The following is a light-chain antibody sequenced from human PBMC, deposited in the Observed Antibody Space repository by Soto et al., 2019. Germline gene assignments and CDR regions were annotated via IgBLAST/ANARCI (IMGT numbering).Light chain of an antibody. V-gene: IGKV1-27*01. CDR2: AAS. CDR3: QKYNSAPFT. Sequence: DIQMTQSPSSLSASVGARVTITCRASQGISNYLAGYQQKPGKVPKLLIYAASTLQSGVQYRLSGSGSGTDFTLTISSLQPEDVATYYCQKYNSAPFTFGPGPKVDLK. J-gene: IGKJ3*01. CDR1: QGISNY.